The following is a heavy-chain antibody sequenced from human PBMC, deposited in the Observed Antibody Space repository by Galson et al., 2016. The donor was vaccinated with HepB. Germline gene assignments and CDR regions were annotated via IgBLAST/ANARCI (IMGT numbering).Heavy chain of an antibody. CDR3: AKKRGTFITTFDY. V-gene: IGHV3-23*01. Sequence: SLRLSCAASGFTFSAVAMSWVRQAPGKGLEWVSTVSGSGDNTYYADSVKDRFTISRDNSKNTLYLQLSNLRAEDTALYYCAKKRGTFITTFDYWGQGTLVTVSS. CDR1: GFTFSAVA. D-gene: IGHD3-22*01. CDR2: VSGSGDNT. J-gene: IGHJ4*02.